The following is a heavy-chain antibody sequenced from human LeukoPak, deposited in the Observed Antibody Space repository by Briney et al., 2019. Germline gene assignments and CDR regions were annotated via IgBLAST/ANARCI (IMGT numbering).Heavy chain of an antibody. D-gene: IGHD3-22*01. V-gene: IGHV4-39*01. Sequence: PSETLSLTCTVSGGSISSSSYYWGWIRQPPGKGLEWIGSIYYSGSTYYNPSLKSRVTISVDTSKNQFSLKLSSVTAADTAVYYCARHRAGGHYYDSSGYYRDSGAFDIWGQGTMVTVSS. CDR1: GGSISSSSYY. CDR2: IYYSGST. J-gene: IGHJ3*02. CDR3: ARHRAGGHYYDSSGYYRDSGAFDI.